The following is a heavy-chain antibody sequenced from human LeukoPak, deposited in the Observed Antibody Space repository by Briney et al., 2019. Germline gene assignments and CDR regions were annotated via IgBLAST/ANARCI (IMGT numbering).Heavy chain of an antibody. Sequence: ASVKVSCKASGYTFTSYGISWVRQAPGQGLEWMGWIIAYNGNTNYAQRPQGRVTMTTDTSTGTAYMELRSLRSDDTAVYYCAREKNLPYYDYVWGSRALDYWGQGTLVTVSS. CDR2: IIAYNGNT. J-gene: IGHJ4*02. CDR1: GYTFTSYG. D-gene: IGHD3-16*01. V-gene: IGHV1-18*01. CDR3: AREKNLPYYDYVWGSRALDY.